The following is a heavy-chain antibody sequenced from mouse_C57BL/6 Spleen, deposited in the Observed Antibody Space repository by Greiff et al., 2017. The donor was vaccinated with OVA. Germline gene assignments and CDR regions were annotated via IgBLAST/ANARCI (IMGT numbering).Heavy chain of an antibody. CDR1: GFSLSTFGMG. J-gene: IGHJ1*03. CDR3: GGIRVWVLRPGYFDV. Sequence: QVTLKVSGPGILQPSPSLSLTCSFSGFSLSTFGMGVGWIRPPPGMGLEWLAHLWWDDDKYSNPSLKSRPTISKDTSNNQGFLMNANVDTADTATYYCGGIRVWVLRPGYFDVWGTGTTVTVSS. D-gene: IGHD1-2*01. V-gene: IGHV8-8*01. CDR2: LWWDDDK.